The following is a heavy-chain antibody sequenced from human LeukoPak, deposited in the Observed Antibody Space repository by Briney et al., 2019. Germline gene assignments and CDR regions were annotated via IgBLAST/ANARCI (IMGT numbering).Heavy chain of an antibody. J-gene: IGHJ4*02. D-gene: IGHD6-19*01. V-gene: IGHV3-48*01. Sequence: AGGSLRLSCAASGFTFSSYSMNWVRQAPGKGLEWVSYISSSSSTIYYADSVKGRFTISRDNSKNTLYLQMNSLRAEDTAVYYCAKVSGSGWYYFDYWGQGTLVTVSS. CDR2: ISSSSSTI. CDR3: AKVSGSGWYYFDY. CDR1: GFTFSSYS.